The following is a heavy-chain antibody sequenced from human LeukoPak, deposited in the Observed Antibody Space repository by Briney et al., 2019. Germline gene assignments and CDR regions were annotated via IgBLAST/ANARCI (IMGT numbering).Heavy chain of an antibody. V-gene: IGHV4-34*01. Sequence: SETLSLTCAVYGGSFSVYYWSWIRQPPGKGLEWIGEINHSGSTNYNPSLKSRVTISVDTSKNQFSLKLSSVTAADTAVYYCARGRSKWLVREARPFDYWGQGTLVTVSS. D-gene: IGHD6-19*01. CDR1: GGSFSVYY. CDR2: INHSGST. J-gene: IGHJ4*02. CDR3: ARGRSKWLVREARPFDY.